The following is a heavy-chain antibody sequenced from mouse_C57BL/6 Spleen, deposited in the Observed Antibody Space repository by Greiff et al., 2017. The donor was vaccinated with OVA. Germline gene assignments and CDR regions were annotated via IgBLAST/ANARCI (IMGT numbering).Heavy chain of an antibody. CDR3: ARGGLRNAMDY. J-gene: IGHJ4*01. V-gene: IGHV1-55*01. CDR2: IYPGSGST. Sequence: QVQLKESGAELVKPGASVKMSCKASGYTFTSYWITWVKQRPGQGLEWIGDIYPGSGSTNYNEKFKSKATLTVDTSSSTAYMQLSSLTSEDSAVYYCARGGLRNAMDYWGQGTSVTVSS. D-gene: IGHD2-4*01. CDR1: GYTFTSYW.